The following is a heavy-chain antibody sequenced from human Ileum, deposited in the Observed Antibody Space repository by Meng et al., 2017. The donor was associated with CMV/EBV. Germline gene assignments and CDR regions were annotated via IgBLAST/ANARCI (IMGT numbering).Heavy chain of an antibody. J-gene: IGHJ4*02. CDR2: IKQDGSEK. CDR1: AFTFSNYW. D-gene: IGHD6-19*01. V-gene: IGHV3-7*04. Sequence: GESLKISCAASAFTFSNYWMNWVRQAPGKGLEWVANIKQDGSEKFYVDSVKGRFTISRGNAKNSLYLQMNSLGAEDTAVYYCAGGTGWLIDYWGQGTLVTVSS. CDR3: AGGTGWLIDY.